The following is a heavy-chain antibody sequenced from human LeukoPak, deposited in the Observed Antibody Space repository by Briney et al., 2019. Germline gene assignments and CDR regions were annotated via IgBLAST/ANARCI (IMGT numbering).Heavy chain of an antibody. V-gene: IGHV3-9*01. CDR1: GFIFDDYA. CDR3: AKDIAGSFDY. J-gene: IGHJ4*02. CDR2: ISWNSGSI. Sequence: PGGSLRLSCAASGFIFDDYAMHWVRQAPGKGLEWVSGISWNSGSIGYADSVKGRFTISRDNAKNSLYLQMNSLRAEDTALYYCAKDIAGSFDYWGQGTLVTVSS.